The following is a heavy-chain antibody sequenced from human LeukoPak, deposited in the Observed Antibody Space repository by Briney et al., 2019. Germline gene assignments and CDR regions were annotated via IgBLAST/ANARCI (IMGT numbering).Heavy chain of an antibody. Sequence: SETLSLTCTVSGGSISSSSYYWGWIRQPPGKGLEWIGSIYYSGSTYYNPSLKSRVTISVDTSKNQFSLKLSSVTAADTAVYYCASNGYCSSTSCYPTIYWYFDLWGRGTLVTVSS. D-gene: IGHD2-2*01. V-gene: IGHV4-39*01. J-gene: IGHJ2*01. CDR1: GGSISSSSYY. CDR3: ASNGYCSSTSCYPTIYWYFDL. CDR2: IYYSGST.